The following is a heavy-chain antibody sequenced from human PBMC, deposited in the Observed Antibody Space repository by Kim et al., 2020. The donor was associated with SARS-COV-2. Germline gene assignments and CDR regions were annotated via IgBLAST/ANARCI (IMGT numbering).Heavy chain of an antibody. D-gene: IGHD3-3*01. CDR2: INACYGNT. CDR3: ARDARYNLWCGYYFDQ. J-gene: IGHJ4*02. CDR1: LYTFPNYS. V-gene: IGHV1-3*01. Sequence: SFNSPLYTFPNYSIHWVRQSPVQMLEFMGFINACYGNTKYSQKFQGRVTITRDTSASTAYMELSSLRSEDTAVYYCARDARYNLWCGYYFDQWGQGTLVTVSS.